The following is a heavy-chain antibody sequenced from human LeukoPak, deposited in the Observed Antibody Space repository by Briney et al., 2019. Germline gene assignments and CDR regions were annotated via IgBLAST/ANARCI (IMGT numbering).Heavy chain of an antibody. CDR2: VDGGGGGT. D-gene: IGHD6-13*01. CDR1: GFTLSSYA. J-gene: IGHJ4*02. V-gene: IGHV3-23*01. Sequence: GGSLRLSCAASGFTLSSYAMTWVRQAPGRGLEWVTSVDGGGGGTYYADSVKGRFTISRDNSKDTLYLQMNGLRAEDTAVYFCAKQSAGSAAWYSLHYDFWGQGTLVTVSS. CDR3: AKQSAGSAAWYSLHYDF.